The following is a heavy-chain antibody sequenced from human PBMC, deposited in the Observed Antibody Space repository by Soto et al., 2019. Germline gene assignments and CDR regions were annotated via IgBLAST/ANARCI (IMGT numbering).Heavy chain of an antibody. CDR1: GYTFTSYD. CDR2: MNPSSGST. V-gene: IGHV1-8*01. CDR3: ARRDTSGYYYR. J-gene: IGHJ4*02. Sequence: GASVKVSCKASGYTFTSYDINWVRQATGQGLEWMGVMNPSSGSTGYEENLQGRVTMTRDTSTATVYMELSNLKSEDTAVYYCARRDTSGYYYRWGQGTLVTV. D-gene: IGHD3-22*01.